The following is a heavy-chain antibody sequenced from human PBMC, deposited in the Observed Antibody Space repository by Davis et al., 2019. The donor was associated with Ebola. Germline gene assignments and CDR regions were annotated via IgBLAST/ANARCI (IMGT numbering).Heavy chain of an antibody. J-gene: IGHJ4*02. CDR2: IYYSGST. CDR3: ARRDGPRPFDY. Sequence: PSETLSLTCTVSGGSISSSSYYWGWIRQPPGKGLEWIGSIYYSGSTYYNPSLKSRVTISVDTSKNQFSLKLSSVTAADTAVYYCARRDGPRPFDYWGQGTLVTVSS. V-gene: IGHV4-39*01. CDR1: GGSISSSSYY.